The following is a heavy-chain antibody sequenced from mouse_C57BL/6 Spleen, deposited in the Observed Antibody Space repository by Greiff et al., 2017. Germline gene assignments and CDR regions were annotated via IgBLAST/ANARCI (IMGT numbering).Heavy chain of an antibody. J-gene: IGHJ1*03. CDR1: GYAFSSSW. CDR2: IYPGDGDT. CDR3: GTDRYFDV. V-gene: IGHV1-82*01. Sequence: VQLQQSGPELVKPGASVKISCKASGYAFSSSWMNWVKQRPGKGLEWIGRIYPGDGDTNYNGKFKGKATLTADNSSSTAYMQLSSLTSEDSAVYFCGTDRYFDVWGTGTTVTVSS.